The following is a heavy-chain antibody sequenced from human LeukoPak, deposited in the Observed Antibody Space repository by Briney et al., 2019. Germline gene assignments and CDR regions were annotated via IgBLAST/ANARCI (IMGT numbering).Heavy chain of an antibody. CDR3: AREGGRVVGAFDI. J-gene: IGHJ3*02. D-gene: IGHD2-15*01. CDR1: GFTFSSYG. Sequence: QPGGSLRLSCAASGFTFSSYGMHWVRQAPGKGLEWVAFIRYDGSNKFYADSVKGRFTISRDNSKNTLYLQMNSLTAEDTAVYYCAREGGRVVGAFDIWGQGTMVTVSS. CDR2: IRYDGSNK. V-gene: IGHV3-30*02.